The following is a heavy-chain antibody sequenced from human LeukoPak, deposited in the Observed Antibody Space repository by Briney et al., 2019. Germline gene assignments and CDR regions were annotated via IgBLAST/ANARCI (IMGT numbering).Heavy chain of an antibody. V-gene: IGHV3-74*01. CDR3: SRGSYRMDV. CDR2: INSDGSST. Sequence: GGSLRLSCAASGFTFSTYWMHWVRQAPGKGLVWVSRINSDGSSTSYADSVKGRFTISRDNAKNTLYLQMNSLRDEDTAVFYCSRGSYRMDVWGQGTTVTVSS. J-gene: IGHJ6*02. CDR1: GFTFSTYW.